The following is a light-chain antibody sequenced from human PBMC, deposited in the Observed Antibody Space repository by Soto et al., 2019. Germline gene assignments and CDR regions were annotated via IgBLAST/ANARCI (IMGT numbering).Light chain of an antibody. V-gene: IGLV2-8*01. Sequence: QSALTQPSSASGSPGQSVTISCTGTSSDVGGYNYVSWYQQHPGKAPKLMIYEVSKRPSGVPDRFSGSKSGNTASLTVSGLHAEDEADYYCSSYAGSIWEYVFGTGTKLTVL. J-gene: IGLJ1*01. CDR3: SSYAGSIWEYV. CDR1: SSDVGGYNY. CDR2: EVS.